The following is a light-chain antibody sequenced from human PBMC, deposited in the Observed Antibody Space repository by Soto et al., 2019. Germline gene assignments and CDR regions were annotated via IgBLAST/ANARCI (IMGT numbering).Light chain of an antibody. CDR1: QGISNY. V-gene: IGKV1-27*01. CDR2: AAI. Sequence: DIQMTQSPSSLSASVGDRVTIACRASQGISNYLVWYQQKPGKVPKLLLYAAITLQSGVPSRFSGSGSGTDFTLTITSLQPEDVATYYCQKYNGDEWTFGQGTKVEIK. CDR3: QKYNGDEWT. J-gene: IGKJ1*01.